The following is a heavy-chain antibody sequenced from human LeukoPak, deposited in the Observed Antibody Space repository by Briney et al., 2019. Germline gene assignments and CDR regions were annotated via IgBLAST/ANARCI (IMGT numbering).Heavy chain of an antibody. CDR2: INSDGSTT. J-gene: IGHJ4*02. D-gene: IGHD3-10*01. CDR3: AKDYGSGSYYNGDYFDY. Sequence: GGSLRLSCAASGFTFSNYWMHWVRQAPGKGLVWVARINSDGSTTSYADSVKGRFTISRDNAKNTLYLQMNSLRAEDTAVYYCAKDYGSGSYYNGDYFDYWGQGTLVTVSS. CDR1: GFTFSNYW. V-gene: IGHV3-74*01.